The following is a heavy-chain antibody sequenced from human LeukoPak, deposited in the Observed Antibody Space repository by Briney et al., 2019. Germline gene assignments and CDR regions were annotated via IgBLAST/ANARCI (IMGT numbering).Heavy chain of an antibody. V-gene: IGHV3-21*01. D-gene: IGHD3-3*01. J-gene: IGHJ4*02. CDR3: ERATGTIFGVVITEDY. CDR2: ISSSSSYI. CDR1: GFTFSSCS. Sequence: PGGSLRLSCAASGFTFSSCSMNWVRQAPGKGLEWVSSISSSSSYIYYADSVKGRFTISRDNAKNSLYLQMNSLRAEDTAVYYCERATGTIFGVVITEDYWGQGTLVTVSS.